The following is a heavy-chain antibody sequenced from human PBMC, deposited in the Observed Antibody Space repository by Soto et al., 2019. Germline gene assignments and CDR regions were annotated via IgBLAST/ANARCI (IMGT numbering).Heavy chain of an antibody. V-gene: IGHV1-18*04. CDR2: ISAYNGNT. D-gene: IGHD2-15*01. J-gene: IGHJ4*02. Sequence: ASVKVSCKASGDTFTDYYIHWVRQAPGQGLEWMGWISAYNGNTNYAQKLQGRVTMTTDTSTSTAYMELRSLRSDDTAVYYCAIWVLPSGGAVYWGQGTLVTVSS. CDR3: AIWVLPSGGAVY. CDR1: GDTFTDYY.